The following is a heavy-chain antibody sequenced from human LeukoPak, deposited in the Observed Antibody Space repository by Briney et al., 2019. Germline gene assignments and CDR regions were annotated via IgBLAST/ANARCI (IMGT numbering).Heavy chain of an antibody. Sequence: GGSLRLSCAASGFTFSSYWMSWVRQAPGKGLEWVANIKQDGSEKYYVDPVKGRFTISRDNAKNSLYLQMNSLRAEDTAVYYCARDRGRYFDWLPNDYWGQGTLVTVSS. D-gene: IGHD3-9*01. CDR3: ARDRGRYFDWLPNDY. CDR1: GFTFSSYW. V-gene: IGHV3-7*01. CDR2: IKQDGSEK. J-gene: IGHJ4*02.